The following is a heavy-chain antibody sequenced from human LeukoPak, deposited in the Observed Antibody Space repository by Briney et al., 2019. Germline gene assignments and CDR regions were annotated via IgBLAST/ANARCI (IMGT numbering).Heavy chain of an antibody. J-gene: IGHJ5*02. Sequence: GGSLRLSCAASGFTFKLYWMHWVRQVPGRGPVWASRINHDGSDTIYADSVRGRFTISRDDAKNTLYLQMNNLRAEDTAVYYCVRGGPSTWSWGQGTLVTVSS. CDR2: INHDGSDT. CDR1: GFTFKLYW. V-gene: IGHV3-74*01. CDR3: VRGGPSTWS. D-gene: IGHD2-15*01.